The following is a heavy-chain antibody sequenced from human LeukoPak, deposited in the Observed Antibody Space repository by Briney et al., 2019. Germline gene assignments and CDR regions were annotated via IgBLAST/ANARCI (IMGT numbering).Heavy chain of an antibody. CDR1: GGTFSSYA. CDR2: IIPIFGTA. D-gene: IGHD6-19*01. CDR3: ARDDIAVAGRFDY. V-gene: IGHV1-69*05. Sequence: ASVKVSCKASGGTFSSYAISWVRQAPGQGLEWMGRIIPIFGTANYAQKFQGRVTITTDESTSTAYMELSSLRSEDTAVYYCARDDIAVAGRFDYWGQGTLVTVSS. J-gene: IGHJ4*02.